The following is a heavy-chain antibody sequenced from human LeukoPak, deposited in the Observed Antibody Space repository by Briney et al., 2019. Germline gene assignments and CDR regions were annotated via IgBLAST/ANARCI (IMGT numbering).Heavy chain of an antibody. J-gene: IGHJ6*02. V-gene: IGHV3-23*01. D-gene: IGHD5-12*01. CDR3: TTDFSGYDRTHYYYGMDV. CDR1: GFTFSSYA. CDR2: ISGSGGST. Sequence: GGSLRLSCAASGFTFSSYAMSWGRQAPGKGLEWVSSISGSGGSTGDADSVKGRFTISRDNSKNTLYLQMNSLKTEDTAVYYCTTDFSGYDRTHYYYGMDVWGQGTTVTVSS.